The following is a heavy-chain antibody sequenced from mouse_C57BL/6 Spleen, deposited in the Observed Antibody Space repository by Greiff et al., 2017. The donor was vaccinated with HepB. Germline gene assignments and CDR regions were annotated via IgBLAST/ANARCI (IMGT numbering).Heavy chain of an antibody. Sequence: QVQLQQPGTELVKPGASVKLSCKASGYTFTSYWMHWVKQRPGQGLEWIGNINPSNGGTNYNEKFKSKATLTVDKSSSTAYMQLSSLTSEDSAVYYCARGVYYDYDRYFAMDYWGQGTSVTVSS. V-gene: IGHV1-53*01. CDR2: INPSNGGT. D-gene: IGHD2-4*01. J-gene: IGHJ4*01. CDR3: ARGVYYDYDRYFAMDY. CDR1: GYTFTSYW.